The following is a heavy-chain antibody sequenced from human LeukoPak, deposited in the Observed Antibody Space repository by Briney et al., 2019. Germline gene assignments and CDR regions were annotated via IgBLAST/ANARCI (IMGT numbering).Heavy chain of an antibody. CDR2: ISYDGSNK. CDR1: GFTFSSYG. V-gene: IGHV3-30*03. D-gene: IGHD4/OR15-4a*01. CDR3: ARDVGGAAKGHYYYYGMDV. J-gene: IGHJ6*02. Sequence: GGSLRLSCAASGFTFSSYGMHWVRQAPGKGLEWVALISYDGSNKYYADSVKGRFTISRDNSKNTLYLQINSLRAEDTAVYYCARDVGGAAKGHYYYYGMDVWGQGTTVTVSS.